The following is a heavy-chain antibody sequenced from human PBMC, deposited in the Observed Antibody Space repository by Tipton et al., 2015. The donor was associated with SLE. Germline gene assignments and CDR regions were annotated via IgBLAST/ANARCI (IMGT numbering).Heavy chain of an antibody. J-gene: IGHJ6*03. CDR1: GDSVSSFY. V-gene: IGHV4-59*02. Sequence: TLSLTCSVSGDSVSSFYWSWIRQPPGKGLEWIGYIYHSGSTNYNPSLKSRVTISVDTSKNQFSLKLSSVTAADTAVYYCAREALYYYCMDVWGKGTTVTVSS. CDR3: AREALYYYCMDV. CDR2: IYHSGST.